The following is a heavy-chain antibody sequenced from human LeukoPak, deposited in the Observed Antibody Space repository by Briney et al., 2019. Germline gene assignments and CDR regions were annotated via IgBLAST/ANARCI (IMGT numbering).Heavy chain of an antibody. J-gene: IGHJ4*02. Sequence: GGSLRLSCAASGFTFSSYVMNWVRQAPGKGLEWVSGMTGRSGTTYYADSVKGRFTIYRDNSVNTLYLKMNNLRADDTAIYYCARTAFRSKDFDYWGQGTLVTVSS. CDR1: GFTFSSYV. CDR3: ARTAFRSKDFDY. CDR2: MTGRSGTT. V-gene: IGHV3-23*01. D-gene: IGHD2-15*01.